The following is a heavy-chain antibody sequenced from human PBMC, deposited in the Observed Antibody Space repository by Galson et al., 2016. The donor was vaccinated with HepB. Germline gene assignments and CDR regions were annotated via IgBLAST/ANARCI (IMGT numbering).Heavy chain of an antibody. V-gene: IGHV3-30-3*01. D-gene: IGHD2-15*01. CDR1: GFNFGNNA. CDR3: ARERCSGGTCALGTVDY. J-gene: IGHJ4*02. Sequence: SLRLSCAVSGFNFGNNAMHWVRQAPGKGLEWVALISYDGDNKYYADSVKGRFSISRDNSKNTLYVQMNSLTAEDTALYYCARERCSGGTCALGTVDYWGQGTLITVSS. CDR2: ISYDGDNK.